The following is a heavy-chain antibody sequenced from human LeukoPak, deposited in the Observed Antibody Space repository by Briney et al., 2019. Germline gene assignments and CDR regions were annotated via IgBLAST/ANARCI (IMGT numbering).Heavy chain of an antibody. CDR3: ARDSDEYQLLSRGAFDI. V-gene: IGHV3-30-3*01. CDR2: ISYDGSNK. Sequence: GGSLRLSCAASGFPFNNFAMTWVRQAPGKGLEWVAVISYDGSNKYYADSVKGRFTISRDNSKNTLYLQMNSLRAEDTAVYYCARDSDEYQLLSRGAFDIWGQGTMVTVSS. CDR1: GFPFNNFA. D-gene: IGHD2-2*01. J-gene: IGHJ3*02.